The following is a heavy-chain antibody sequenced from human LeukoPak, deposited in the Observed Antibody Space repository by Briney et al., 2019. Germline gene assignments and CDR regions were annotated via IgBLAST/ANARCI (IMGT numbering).Heavy chain of an antibody. CDR1: AYTFTVYY. V-gene: IGHV1-2*02. D-gene: IGHD3-16*01. CDR3: AREALGDWFDP. J-gene: IGHJ5*02. CDR2: INPNSGGT. Sequence: ASVTVSCTASAYTFTVYYMRWIRQAPGQGLEWMGWINPNSGGTNYAQKLQGRVTMTRDTSISTAYMELSRLRSDDTAVYYCAREALGDWFDPWGQGTLVTVSS.